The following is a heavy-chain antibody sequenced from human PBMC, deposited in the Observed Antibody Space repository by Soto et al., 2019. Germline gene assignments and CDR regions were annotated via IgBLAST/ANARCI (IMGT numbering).Heavy chain of an antibody. CDR2: ISGSGGRS. D-gene: IGHD3-16*01. V-gene: IGHV3-23*01. CDR3: AKAYFVWSSEQPYYFDY. J-gene: IGHJ4*02. CDR1: VFTFSNYA. Sequence: EVQLLDSGGGLVQPGGSLRLSCADSVFTFSNYAVTWVRQGPGKGLEWVSGISGSGGRSYYADSVKGRFTISRDNSKSTLYLQMNSLRAEDTAVYYCAKAYFVWSSEQPYYFDYWGQGTLVTVSS.